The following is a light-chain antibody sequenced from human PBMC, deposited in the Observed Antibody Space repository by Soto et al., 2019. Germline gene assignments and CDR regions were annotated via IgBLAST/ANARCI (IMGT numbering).Light chain of an antibody. Sequence: DIQMTQSPSTLSGSVGDRVTITCRASQTISSWLAWYQQKPGKAPNLLIYAAASLQSGVPSRFRGFGAWTDFNLTITSLQAEEFDTYYCRQTYRTPWKLGQGNKVDIK. CDR1: QTISSW. CDR2: AAA. CDR3: RQTYRTPWK. V-gene: IGKV1-39*01. J-gene: IGKJ1*01.